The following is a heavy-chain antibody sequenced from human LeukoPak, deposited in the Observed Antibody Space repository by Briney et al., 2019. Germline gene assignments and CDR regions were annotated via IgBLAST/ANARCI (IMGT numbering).Heavy chain of an antibody. CDR3: ARDRGSLRYYFDY. CDR1: GDSVSSNSVA. CDR2: TYYMSKWYN. V-gene: IGHV6-1*01. J-gene: IGHJ4*02. Sequence: SQTLSLTCAISGDSVSSNSVAWNWIRQSPSRGLEWLGSTYYMSKWYNDYALSVKSRITINPDTSKNQFSLQLNSVTPEDTAVYYCARDRGSLRYYFDYWGQGTLVAVSS. D-gene: IGHD1-26*01.